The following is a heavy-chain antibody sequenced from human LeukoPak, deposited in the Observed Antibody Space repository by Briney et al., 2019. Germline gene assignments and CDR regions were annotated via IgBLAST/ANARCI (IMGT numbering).Heavy chain of an antibody. CDR1: GGSFSGYY. Sequence: SETLSLTCAVYGGSFSGYYWSWIRQPPGKGLEWIGEINHSGSTNYNPSLKSRVTISVDTSKNQFSLKLSSVTAADTAVYYCAREHILTGYYDAFDIWGQGTMVTVSS. CDR3: AREHILTGYYDAFDI. CDR2: INHSGST. V-gene: IGHV4-34*01. J-gene: IGHJ3*02. D-gene: IGHD3-9*01.